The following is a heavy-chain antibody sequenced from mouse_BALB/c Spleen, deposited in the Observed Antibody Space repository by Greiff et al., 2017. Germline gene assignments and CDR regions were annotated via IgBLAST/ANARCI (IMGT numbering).Heavy chain of an antibody. Sequence: VKLVESGPELVRPGESVKISCKGSGYTFTDYAMHWVKQSHAKSLEWIGVISIYYDNTNYNQKFKGKATMTVNKSSSTTYMELARLTSEDTANYYCARGRGNEGYYAMDYWGQGTSVTVSS. CDR2: ISIYYDNT. V-gene: IGHV1S137*01. CDR1: GYTFTDYA. D-gene: IGHD2-1*01. J-gene: IGHJ4*01. CDR3: ARGRGNEGYYAMDY.